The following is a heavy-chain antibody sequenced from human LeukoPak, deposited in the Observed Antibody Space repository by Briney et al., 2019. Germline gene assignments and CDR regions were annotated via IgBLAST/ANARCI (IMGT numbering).Heavy chain of an antibody. D-gene: IGHD1-1*01. J-gene: IGHJ3*02. Sequence: KPSETLSLTCTLSGGSFSNYYWTWMRQPPGKGLEWLGYIYSTGSISYNPSLESRVTISIDTSKNTFSLKLTSVTAADTAVYFCARWNLVLAYDIWGQGTMVTVSS. CDR1: GGSFSNYY. CDR2: IYSTGSI. CDR3: ARWNLVLAYDI. V-gene: IGHV4-59*08.